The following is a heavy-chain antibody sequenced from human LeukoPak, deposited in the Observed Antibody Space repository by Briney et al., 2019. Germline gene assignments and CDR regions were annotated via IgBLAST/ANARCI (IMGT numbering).Heavy chain of an antibody. J-gene: IGHJ4*02. CDR3: ARGRRLMITFGGVIANPHVYFDY. Sequence: SETLSLTCTVSGGSISIYYWSWIRQPAGKGLEWIGRIYTSGSTNYNPSLKSRVTMSVDTSKNQFSLKLSSVTAADTAVYYCARGRRLMITFGGVIANPHVYFDYWGQGTLVTVSS. CDR2: IYTSGST. V-gene: IGHV4-4*07. CDR1: GGSISIYY. D-gene: IGHD3-16*02.